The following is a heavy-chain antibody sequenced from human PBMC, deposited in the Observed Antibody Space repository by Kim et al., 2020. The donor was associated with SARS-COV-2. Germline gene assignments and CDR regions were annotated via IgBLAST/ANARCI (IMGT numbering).Heavy chain of an antibody. Sequence: GGSLRLSCADSGFTVSSNYMSWVRQAPGKGLEWVSLIYSGGRTYYADSGKGRFTISRDNSKNTLYLQMNSLRAEDTAVYYCATTKDDYGDYYFDYWGQGTLVTVSS. V-gene: IGHV3-53*01. J-gene: IGHJ4*02. CDR1: GFTVSSNY. CDR2: IYSGGRT. CDR3: ATTKDDYGDYYFDY. D-gene: IGHD4-17*01.